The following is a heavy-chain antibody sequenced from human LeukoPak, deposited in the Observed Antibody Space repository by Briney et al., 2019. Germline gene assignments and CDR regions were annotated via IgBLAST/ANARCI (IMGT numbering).Heavy chain of an antibody. Sequence: SETLSLTCAVYGGSFSGYYWSWIRQPPGKGLEWIGEINHSGSTNYNPSLKSRVTISADTSKNQFSLKLSSVTAADTAVYYRARGRAAMVTNYGMDVWGQGTTVTVSS. CDR2: INHSGST. J-gene: IGHJ6*02. V-gene: IGHV4-34*01. CDR1: GGSFSGYY. D-gene: IGHD5-18*01. CDR3: ARGRAAMVTNYGMDV.